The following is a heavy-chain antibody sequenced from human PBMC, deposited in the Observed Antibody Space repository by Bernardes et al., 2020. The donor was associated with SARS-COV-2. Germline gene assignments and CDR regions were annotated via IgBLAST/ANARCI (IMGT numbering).Heavy chain of an antibody. V-gene: IGHV3-30-3*01. CDR2: ISYDGSNK. CDR1: GFTFSSYA. CDR3: ARELVDYYGMDV. J-gene: IGHJ6*02. Sequence: GGSLRLSCAASGFTFSSYAMHWVRQAPGKGLEWVAFISYDGSNKYYADSVKGRFTISRDNSKNTLYLQMNSLRAEDTAVYYCARELVDYYGMDVWGQGTTVTVSS.